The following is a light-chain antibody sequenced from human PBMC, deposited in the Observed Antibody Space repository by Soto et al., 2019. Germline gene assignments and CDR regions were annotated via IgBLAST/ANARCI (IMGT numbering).Light chain of an antibody. CDR2: EVS. CDR3: TSHAGSINLV. J-gene: IGLJ2*01. V-gene: IGLV2-8*01. CDR1: SSDVGGYNY. Sequence: QSVLTQPPSASGSPGQSVTISCTGTSSDVGGYNYVSWYQQHPGKAPKLMIYEVSKRPSGVPDRFSGSKSGNTASLTVSGLRAEDEADYYCTSHAGSINLVFGGGTKVTVL.